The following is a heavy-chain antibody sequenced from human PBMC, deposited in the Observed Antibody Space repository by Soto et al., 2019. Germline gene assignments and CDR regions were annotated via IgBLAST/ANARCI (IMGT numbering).Heavy chain of an antibody. CDR3: ARVVAVVPAATFWFDP. D-gene: IGHD2-2*01. Sequence: SETLSLTCAVSGGSISSGGYSWSWIRQPPGKGLEWIGYIYHSGSTYYNPSLKSRVTISVDRSKNQFSLKLSSVTAADTAVYYCARVVAVVPAATFWFDPWGQGTLVTV. CDR2: IYHSGST. V-gene: IGHV4-30-2*01. CDR1: GGSISSGGYS. J-gene: IGHJ5*02.